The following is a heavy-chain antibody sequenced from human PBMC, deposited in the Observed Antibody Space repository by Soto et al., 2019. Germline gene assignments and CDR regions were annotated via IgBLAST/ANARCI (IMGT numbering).Heavy chain of an antibody. CDR2: INPSGGTT. CDR1: GYTFTNNW. J-gene: IGHJ5*02. D-gene: IGHD2-15*01. Sequence: ASVKVSCKASGYTFTNNWIHWVRQAPGQGLEWMGVINPSGGTTVYSQKFQGRVTMTRDTSTSRLYMELRGLRFEDTAVYYCARDHSDRSGGYSYWRFDPWGQGTLVTVPS. V-gene: IGHV1-46*01. CDR3: ARDHSDRSGGYSYWRFDP.